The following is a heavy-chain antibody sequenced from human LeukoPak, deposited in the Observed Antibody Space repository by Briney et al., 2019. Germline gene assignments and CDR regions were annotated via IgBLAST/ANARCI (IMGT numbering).Heavy chain of an antibody. D-gene: IGHD2-8*02. CDR2: IYASGST. CDR3: ARIACGGAGYLFGY. V-gene: IGHV4-4*07. Sequence: SETLSLTCAVSGGSISSYDWSWIRQPAGKGLEWVVRIYASGSTNYNPSLMKRVTMSADTTKNQFSLKLSSVPAADTAVYYCARIACGGAGYLFGYWGQETLVTVSS. J-gene: IGHJ4*02. CDR1: GGSISSYD.